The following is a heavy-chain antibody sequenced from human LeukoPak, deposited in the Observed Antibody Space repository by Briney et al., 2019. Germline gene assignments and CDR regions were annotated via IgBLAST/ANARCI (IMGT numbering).Heavy chain of an antibody. D-gene: IGHD6-13*01. Sequence: GGSLRLSCAASGFTFSSYWMHWVRQAPGKGLVWVSRIKSDGSSTTYADSVQGRFTISRDNAKNSLYLQMISLRAEDAAVYYCASVPGYSSSWPSHYNWFDPWGQGTLVTVSS. CDR2: IKSDGSST. J-gene: IGHJ5*02. CDR3: ASVPGYSSSWPSHYNWFDP. V-gene: IGHV3-74*03. CDR1: GFTFSSYW.